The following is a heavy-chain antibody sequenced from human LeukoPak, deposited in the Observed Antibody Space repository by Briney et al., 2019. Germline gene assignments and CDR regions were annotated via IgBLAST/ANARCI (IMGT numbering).Heavy chain of an antibody. J-gene: IGHJ4*02. Sequence: GGSLRLSCAASGFTFSSYWMHWVRQAPGKGLVWVSRIKSDGSSTSYADSVKGRFTVSRDNAENTLYLQMNSLRAEDTAVYYCAPGITAAGTQDYWGQGTLATVSS. CDR2: IKSDGSST. V-gene: IGHV3-74*01. D-gene: IGHD6-13*01. CDR1: GFTFSSYW. CDR3: APGITAAGTQDY.